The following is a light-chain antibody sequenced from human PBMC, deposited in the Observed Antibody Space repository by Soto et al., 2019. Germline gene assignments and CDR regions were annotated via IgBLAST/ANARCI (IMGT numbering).Light chain of an antibody. V-gene: IGKV3-11*01. CDR2: DAS. Sequence: EIVLTQSPATLSLSPGERATLSCRASQSVRRYLAWYQQKPGQAPRLLIYDASTRATGIPARFSGSGSETDFTLTITSLEPEDFAVYFCQQYHNWPPITFGQGTRLEIK. CDR1: QSVRRY. J-gene: IGKJ5*01. CDR3: QQYHNWPPIT.